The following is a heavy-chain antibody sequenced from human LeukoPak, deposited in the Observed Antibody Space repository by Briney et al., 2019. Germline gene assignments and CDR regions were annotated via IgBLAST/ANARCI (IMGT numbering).Heavy chain of an antibody. Sequence: ASVKVSCKASGYTFTSYGISWVRQAPGQGLEWMGWISANNGDTDYPPKLQDRVTMTTDTYTSTAYMELRSLRSDDTAMYYCARESHETREDYWGQGTLVTVSS. V-gene: IGHV1-18*01. CDR3: ARESHETREDY. J-gene: IGHJ4*02. CDR2: ISANNGDT. CDR1: GYTFTSYG. D-gene: IGHD1-1*01.